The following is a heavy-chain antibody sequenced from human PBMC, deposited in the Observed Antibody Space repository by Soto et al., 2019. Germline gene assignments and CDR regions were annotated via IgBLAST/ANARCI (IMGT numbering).Heavy chain of an antibody. CDR3: AAGKLVFGAYYYGMDV. V-gene: IGHV4-59*01. CDR1: GGSILSYY. CDR2: IYYSGST. D-gene: IGHD6-13*01. Sequence: SETLSLTNTVSGGSILSYYWIRIGQPPGKGLEWIGYIYYSGSTNYNPSLKSRVTISVDTSKNQFSLKLSSVTAADTAVYYCAAGKLVFGAYYYGMDVWGQGTTVT. J-gene: IGHJ6*02.